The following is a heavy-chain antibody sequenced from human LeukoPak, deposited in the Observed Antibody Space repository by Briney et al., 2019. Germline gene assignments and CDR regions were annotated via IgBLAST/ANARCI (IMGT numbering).Heavy chain of an antibody. D-gene: IGHD1-14*01. CDR2: INPNSGDT. V-gene: IGHV1-2*02. CDR1: GYTFIAYY. Sequence: ASVKVSCKASGYTFIAYYMHWVRKAPGQGLEWMGWINPNSGDTDYAQKFQGRVTMTRDTSISTAYMELSRLRSDDTAVYFCARDRAGMPIIYWGQGTLLTVSS. J-gene: IGHJ4*02. CDR3: ARDRAGMPIIY.